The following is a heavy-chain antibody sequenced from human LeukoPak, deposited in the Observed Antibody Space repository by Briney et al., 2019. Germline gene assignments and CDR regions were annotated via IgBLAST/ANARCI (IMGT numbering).Heavy chain of an antibody. Sequence: PSETLSLTCTVSGGTISSYYWSWIRQPPGKGLEWIGYIYYSGSTNYNTTLKSRVTISVDTSKSQLSLELSSVTAADTAVYYCARVSYGSGSYVDYWGQGTLVTVSS. CDR2: IYYSGST. D-gene: IGHD3-10*01. J-gene: IGHJ4*02. CDR1: GGTISSYY. V-gene: IGHV4-59*01. CDR3: ARVSYGSGSYVDY.